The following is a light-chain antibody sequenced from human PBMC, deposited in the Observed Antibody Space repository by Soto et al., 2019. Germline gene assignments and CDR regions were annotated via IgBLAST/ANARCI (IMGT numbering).Light chain of an antibody. CDR1: QTISSW. Sequence: DIQMTQSPSTLSGSVGDRVTITCRASQTISSWLAWYQQKPGKAPKLLIYKASTLKSGVPSRFSGSGSGTEFTLTISSLQPDDFTTYYCQRYNSYSSWTFGQATKVDI. CDR2: KAS. J-gene: IGKJ1*01. V-gene: IGKV1-5*03. CDR3: QRYNSYSSWT.